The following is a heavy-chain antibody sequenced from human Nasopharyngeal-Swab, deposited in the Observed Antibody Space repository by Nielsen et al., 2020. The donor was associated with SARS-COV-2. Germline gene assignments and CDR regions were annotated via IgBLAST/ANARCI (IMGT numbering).Heavy chain of an antibody. Sequence: SVKVSCKASGGTFSSYAISWVRQAPGQGLEWMGGIIPTFGTANYAQKFQGRVTITADKSTSTAYMELSSLRSEDTAVYYCARDASSSPGGYYFDYWGQGTLVTVSS. J-gene: IGHJ4*02. V-gene: IGHV1-69*06. CDR1: GGTFSSYA. CDR3: ARDASSSPGGYYFDY. D-gene: IGHD6-6*01. CDR2: IIPTFGTA.